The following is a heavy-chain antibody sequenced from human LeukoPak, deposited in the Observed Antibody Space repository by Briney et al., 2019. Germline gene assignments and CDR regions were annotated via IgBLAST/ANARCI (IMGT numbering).Heavy chain of an antibody. Sequence: GGSLRLSCAASGFTFSSYAMTWVRQAPGKGLEWVSAISTSGDYTYYADSVKGRFTISRDNSKNTLYLQMNSLRAEDTAVYYCAKKWLLYGYFDYWGQGTLVTVSS. CDR3: AKKWLLYGYFDY. V-gene: IGHV3-23*01. CDR1: GFTFSSYA. J-gene: IGHJ4*02. D-gene: IGHD5-12*01. CDR2: ISTSGDYT.